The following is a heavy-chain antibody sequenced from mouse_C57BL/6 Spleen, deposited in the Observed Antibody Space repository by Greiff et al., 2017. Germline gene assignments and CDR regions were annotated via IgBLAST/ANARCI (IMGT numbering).Heavy chain of an antibody. CDR2: IYPGDGDT. CDR3: ARGSKGYFDC. Sequence: VQLQQSGPELVKPGASVKISCKASGYAFSSSWMNWVKQRPGKGLEWIGRIYPGDGDTNYNGKFKGKATLTADKSSSTAYMQLSSLTSEDSAVYFCARGSKGYFDCWGQGTTLTVSS. J-gene: IGHJ2*01. V-gene: IGHV1-82*01. CDR1: GYAFSSSW. D-gene: IGHD2-5*01.